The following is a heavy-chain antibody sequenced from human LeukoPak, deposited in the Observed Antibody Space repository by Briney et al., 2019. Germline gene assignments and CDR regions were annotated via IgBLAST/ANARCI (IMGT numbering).Heavy chain of an antibody. CDR1: EYTFTSYD. CDR3: ARIWGYCSGGSCYSVPSAFDI. D-gene: IGHD2-15*01. V-gene: IGHV1-8*01. Sequence: ASVKVSCKASEYTFTSYDINWVRQATGQGLEWMGWMNPNSGNTGYAQKFQGRVTMTRNTSISTAYMELSSLRSEDTAVYYCARIWGYCSGGSCYSVPSAFDIWGQGTMVTVSS. CDR2: MNPNSGNT. J-gene: IGHJ3*02.